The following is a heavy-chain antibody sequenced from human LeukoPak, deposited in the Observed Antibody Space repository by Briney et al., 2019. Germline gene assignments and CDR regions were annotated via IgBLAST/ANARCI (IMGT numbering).Heavy chain of an antibody. Sequence: SETLSLTCAVHGGSLSGFYWSWIRQPPGKGLEWIGEINHSGTTNYNPSLKSRVTISVDTSKNQVSLDLASVTAADTAVYYCARDLVTVTKGFDIWGQGTMVSVSS. CDR1: GGSLSGFY. D-gene: IGHD4-17*01. CDR2: INHSGTT. V-gene: IGHV4-34*01. J-gene: IGHJ3*02. CDR3: ARDLVTVTKGFDI.